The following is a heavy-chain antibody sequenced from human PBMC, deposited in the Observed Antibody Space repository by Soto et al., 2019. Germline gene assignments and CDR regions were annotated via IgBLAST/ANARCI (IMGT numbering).Heavy chain of an antibody. D-gene: IGHD2-15*01. CDR2: IYYSGST. CDR1: SDSIGNGDYY. Sequence: SETLSLTCTVSSDSIGNGDYYWSWIRQPPGKGLEWIGYIYYSGSTFYTPSLRSRVTISVDTSKNQFSLNLKSVTAADTAVYYCGREGYSSGGHDHGWKYFDRWGHGTLVTVSS. CDR3: GREGYSSGGHDHGWKYFDR. J-gene: IGHJ4*01. V-gene: IGHV4-30-4*01.